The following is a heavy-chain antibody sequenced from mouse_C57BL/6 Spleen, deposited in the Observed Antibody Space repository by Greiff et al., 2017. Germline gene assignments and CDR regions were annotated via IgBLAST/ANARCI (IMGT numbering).Heavy chain of an antibody. D-gene: IGHD2-5*01. CDR1: GYTFTSYW. J-gene: IGHJ4*01. CDR3: ARGDYSNSYYAMDY. CDR2: IDPSDSET. Sequence: QVQLQQPGAELVRPGSSVKLSCKASGYTFTSYWMHWVKQRPIQGLEWIGNIDPSDSETHYNQKFKDKATLTVDKSSSTAYMQLSSLTSEDSAVYYWARGDYSNSYYAMDYWGQGTSVTVSS. V-gene: IGHV1-52*01.